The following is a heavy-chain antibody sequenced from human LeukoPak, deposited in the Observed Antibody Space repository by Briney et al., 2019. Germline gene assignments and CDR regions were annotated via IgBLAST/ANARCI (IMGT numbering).Heavy chain of an antibody. CDR2: ISSSSSYI. V-gene: IGHV3-21*01. Sequence: GGSLRLSCAASGFTFSSYSMNWVRQAPGKGLEWVSSISSSSSYIYYADSVKGRFTISRDNAKNSLYLQMNSLRAEDTAVYYCARAMIVVSSFDPWGQGTLVTVSS. J-gene: IGHJ5*02. CDR3: ARAMIVVSSFDP. CDR1: GFTFSSYS. D-gene: IGHD3-22*01.